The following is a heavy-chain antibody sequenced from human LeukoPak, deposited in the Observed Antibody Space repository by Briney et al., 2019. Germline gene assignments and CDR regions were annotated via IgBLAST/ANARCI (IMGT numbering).Heavy chain of an antibody. CDR2: VNPNTGGI. CDR1: GYTFTGYY. Sequence: ASVKVSCKASGYTFTGYYMHWVRQAPGQGLEWMGRVNPNTGGIKYTQKFQDRVTMTRDTAISTGYIELSGLSSDDTAIYYCARSAPSISTTLDFDYWGQGTLVTVSS. CDR3: ARSAPSISTTLDFDY. D-gene: IGHD1-14*01. J-gene: IGHJ4*02. V-gene: IGHV1-2*06.